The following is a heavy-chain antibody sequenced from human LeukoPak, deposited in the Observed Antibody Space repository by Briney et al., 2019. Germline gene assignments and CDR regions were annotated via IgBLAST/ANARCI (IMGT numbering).Heavy chain of an antibody. V-gene: IGHV1-18*01. CDR2: ISAYNGNT. CDR3: ARDERVVPAAISDLDSGNNWFDP. CDR1: GYTFTSYG. J-gene: IGHJ5*02. Sequence: ASVKVSCKASGYTFTSYGISWVRQAPGRGLEWVGWISAYNGNTNYAQKLRGRVTMTTDTPTSTAYLELTSLSSDATAVYYCARDERVVPAAISDLDSGNNWFDPWGQGTLVTVSS. D-gene: IGHD2-2*02.